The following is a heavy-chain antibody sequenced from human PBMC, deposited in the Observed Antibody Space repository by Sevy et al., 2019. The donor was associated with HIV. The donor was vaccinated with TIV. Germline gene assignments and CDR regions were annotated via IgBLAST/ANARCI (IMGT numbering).Heavy chain of an antibody. CDR2: IRSKAYGGTT. Sequence: GGSLRLSCTASGFTFGDYAMSWFRQAPGKGLEWVGFIRSKAYGGTTEYAASVKGRLTISRDDSKSTAYLQMNSLKTEDTAVYYFTREPLGSCSSTSCFLRNYWGQGTLVTVSS. V-gene: IGHV3-49*03. CDR1: GFTFGDYA. CDR3: TREPLGSCSSTSCFLRNY. J-gene: IGHJ4*02. D-gene: IGHD2-2*01.